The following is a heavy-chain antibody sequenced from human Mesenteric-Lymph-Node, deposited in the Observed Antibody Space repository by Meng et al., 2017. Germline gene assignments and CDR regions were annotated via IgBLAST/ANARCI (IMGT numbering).Heavy chain of an antibody. J-gene: IGHJ6*02. CDR1: GGSFSGYY. D-gene: IGHD3-22*01. CDR2: INHSGST. CDR3: ARGRFDYYDSSGSLYYGMDV. V-gene: IGHV4-34*01. Sequence: GSLRLSCAVYGGSFSGYYWSWIRQPPGKGLEWIGEINHSGSTNYNPSLKSRVTISVDTSKNQFSLKLSSVTAADTAVYYCARGRFDYYDSSGSLYYGMDVWGQGTTVTVSS.